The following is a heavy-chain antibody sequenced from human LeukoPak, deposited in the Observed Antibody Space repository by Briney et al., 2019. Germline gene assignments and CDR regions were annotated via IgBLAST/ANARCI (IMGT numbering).Heavy chain of an antibody. Sequence: PGGSLRLSCAASGFRFSSYWMHWVRQAPGKGLMWVSRIKGDGTDTYYADSVKGRFTISRDNSKNTLYLQMNSLRAEDTAVYYCAKAPVITMRRIDYWGQGTLVTVSS. V-gene: IGHV3-74*01. J-gene: IGHJ4*02. CDR2: IKGDGTDT. D-gene: IGHD3-22*01. CDR1: GFRFSSYW. CDR3: AKAPVITMRRIDY.